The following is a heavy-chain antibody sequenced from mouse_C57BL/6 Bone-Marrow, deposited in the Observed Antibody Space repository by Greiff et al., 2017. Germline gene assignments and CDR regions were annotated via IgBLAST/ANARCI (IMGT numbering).Heavy chain of an antibody. CDR3: ARQLRPYYYAMDY. V-gene: IGHV1-50*01. CDR1: GYTFTSYW. Sequence: VKLQQPGAELVKPGASVKLSCKASGYTFTSYWMQWVKQRPGQGLEWIGEIDPSDSYTNYNQKFKGKATLTVDTSSSTAYMQLSSLTSEDSAVYYCARQLRPYYYAMDYWGQGTSVTVSS. D-gene: IGHD3-2*02. CDR2: IDPSDSYT. J-gene: IGHJ4*01.